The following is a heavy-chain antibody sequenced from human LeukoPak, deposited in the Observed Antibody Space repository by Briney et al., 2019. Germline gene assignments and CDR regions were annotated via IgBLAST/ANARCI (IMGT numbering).Heavy chain of an antibody. V-gene: IGHV4-59*01. CDR1: GGSISSYY. CDR3: ARGYDILTGYAFDI. Sequence: SETLSLTCTVSGGSISSYYWSWIRQPPGKGLEWIGYICYSGSTNYNPSLKSRVTISVDTSKNQFSLKLSSVTAADTAVYYCARGYDILTGYAFDIWGQGTMVTVSS. CDR2: ICYSGST. J-gene: IGHJ3*02. D-gene: IGHD3-9*01.